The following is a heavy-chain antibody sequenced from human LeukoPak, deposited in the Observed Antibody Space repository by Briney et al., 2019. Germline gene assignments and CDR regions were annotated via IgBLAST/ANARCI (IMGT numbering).Heavy chain of an antibody. CDR2: IIASSGAT. V-gene: IGHV3-23*01. CDR1: GFSFNNYA. Sequence: GGSLRLSCTASGFSFNNYAMTWVRQAPGKGLEWVSFIIASSGATFYADSVKGRFTISRDNSKNTLYLQMNSLSVEDTAVYYCAKGGYDYVEVAYFDFWGQGALVTVSS. CDR3: AKGGYDYVEVAYFDF. J-gene: IGHJ4*02. D-gene: IGHD5-12*01.